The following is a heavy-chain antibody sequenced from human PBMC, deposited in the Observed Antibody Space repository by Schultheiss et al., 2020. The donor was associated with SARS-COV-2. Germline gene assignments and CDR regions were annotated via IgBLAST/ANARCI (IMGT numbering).Heavy chain of an antibody. CDR2: INHSGST. CDR1: GFTFSSYA. CDR3: AREGPRFGDFWSGYYTP. D-gene: IGHD3-3*01. V-gene: IGHV4-34*01. Sequence: GSLRLSCAASGFTFSSYAMSWVRQAPGKGLEWIGEINHSGSTNYNPSLKSRVTISVDTSKNQFSLKLSSVTAADTAVYYCAREGPRFGDFWSGYYTPWGQGTLVTVSS. J-gene: IGHJ5*02.